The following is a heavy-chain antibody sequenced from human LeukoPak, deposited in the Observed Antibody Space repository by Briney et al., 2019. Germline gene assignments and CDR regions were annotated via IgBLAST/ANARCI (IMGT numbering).Heavy chain of an antibody. V-gene: IGHV4-34*01. J-gene: IGHJ4*02. CDR1: GGSFSGYY. CDR2: INHSGST. Sequence: SETLSLTCAVYGGSFSGYYWSWISQPPGKGLEWIGEINHSGSTNYNPSLKSRVTISVDTSKNQFSLKLSSVTAADTAVYYCARGQGGSSWYYFDYWGQGTLVTVSS. CDR3: ARGQGGSSWYYFDY. D-gene: IGHD6-13*01.